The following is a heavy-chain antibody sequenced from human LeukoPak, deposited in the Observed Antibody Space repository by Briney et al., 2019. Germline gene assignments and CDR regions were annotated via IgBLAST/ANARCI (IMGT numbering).Heavy chain of an antibody. V-gene: IGHV3-23*01. Sequence: GGSLRLSCAASGFTFSSYGMSWVRQAPGKGLEWVSAISGSGGSTYYADSVKGRFTISRDNSKNTLYLQMNSLRAEDTAVYYCAKGPWYYYDSSGYPINWFDPWGQGTLVTVSS. CDR3: AKGPWYYYDSSGYPINWFDP. J-gene: IGHJ5*02. CDR1: GFTFSSYG. D-gene: IGHD3-22*01. CDR2: ISGSGGST.